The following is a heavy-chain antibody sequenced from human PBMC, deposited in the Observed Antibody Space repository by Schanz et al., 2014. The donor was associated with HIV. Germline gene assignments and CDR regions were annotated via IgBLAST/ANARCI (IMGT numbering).Heavy chain of an antibody. D-gene: IGHD5-12*01. CDR2: INPSCGKA. CDR1: GGTFSSYA. J-gene: IGHJ3*02. Sequence: QVQLVQSGTEVKKPGSSVKVSCKASGGTFSSYAISWVRQAPGQGLEWMGGINPSCGKANSAQKFQGRVTMTRDTSISTAYMELNRLRSDDTAVYYCAREMLEIVATMDENAFDIWGQGTMVTVSS. V-gene: IGHV1-69*06. CDR3: AREMLEIVATMDENAFDI.